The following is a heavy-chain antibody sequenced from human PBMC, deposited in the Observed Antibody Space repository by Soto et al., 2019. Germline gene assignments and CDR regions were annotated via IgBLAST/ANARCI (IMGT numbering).Heavy chain of an antibody. CDR1: GFTFSSYA. CDR3: AKDVDATGTSYYYYYTDV. D-gene: IGHD1-7*01. Sequence: EVQLLESGGGLVQPGGSLRLSCAASGFTFSSYAMSWVRQAPGKGLEWVSAISGSGGSTYYADSVKGRFTISRDNSKNTLYLQMNSLRAEDTAVYYCAKDVDATGTSYYYYYTDVWGKGTTVTVSS. V-gene: IGHV3-23*01. J-gene: IGHJ6*03. CDR2: ISGSGGST.